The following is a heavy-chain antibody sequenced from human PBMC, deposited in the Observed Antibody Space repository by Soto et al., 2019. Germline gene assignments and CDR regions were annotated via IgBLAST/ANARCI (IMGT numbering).Heavy chain of an antibody. Sequence: PGESLTLYCKGSGYSLAVYWITWERQKPGKGLEWMGRIDPSDSQTYYSPSFRGHVTISVTKSITTVFLQWSSLRASDTAMYYCARQIYDSDTGPNFQYYFDSWGQGTPVTVSS. V-gene: IGHV5-10-1*01. CDR1: GYSLAVYW. CDR2: IDPSDSQT. J-gene: IGHJ4*02. D-gene: IGHD3-22*01. CDR3: ARQIYDSDTGPNFQYYFDS.